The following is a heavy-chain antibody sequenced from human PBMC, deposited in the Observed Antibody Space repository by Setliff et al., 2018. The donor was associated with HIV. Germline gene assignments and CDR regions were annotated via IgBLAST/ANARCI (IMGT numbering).Heavy chain of an antibody. Sequence: SETLSLTCAIYGGSFSGNYWSWIRQPPGKGLEWIGEINYSGTTNHNPFLKSRVTISVDTSKKQFSLKLNSVTAADSAVYYCARPSFGVGGGSIFDYWGQGILVTVSS. CDR2: INYSGTT. D-gene: IGHD3-3*01. J-gene: IGHJ4*02. V-gene: IGHV4-34*01. CDR3: ARPSFGVGGGSIFDY. CDR1: GGSFSGNY.